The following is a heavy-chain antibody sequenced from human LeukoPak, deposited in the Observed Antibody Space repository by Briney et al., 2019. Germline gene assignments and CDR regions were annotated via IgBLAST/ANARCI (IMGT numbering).Heavy chain of an antibody. CDR2: IKEDGSEK. CDR3: ARVTYPWYFDY. V-gene: IGHV3-7*04. CDR1: GFTLSSYW. Sequence: PGGSLRLSCAASGFTLSSYWMSWVRQAPGKGLERVANIKEDGSEKYYVDSVKGRFTISGDNAENSLYLQVNSLRAEDTAVYYCARVTYPWYFDYWGQGTLVTVSS. D-gene: IGHD2-2*02. J-gene: IGHJ4*02.